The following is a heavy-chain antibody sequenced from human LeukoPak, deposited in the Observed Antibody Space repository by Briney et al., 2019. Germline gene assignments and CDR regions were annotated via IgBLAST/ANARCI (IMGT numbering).Heavy chain of an antibody. CDR3: ARPYYYDSRIDP. CDR1: GDSIIYGDYY. D-gene: IGHD3-22*01. J-gene: IGHJ5*02. V-gene: IGHV4-30-4*01. Sequence: PSETLSLTCTVSGDSIIYGDYYWSWIRQPPGKGLEWIAYMYYSGSTYYNPSLKSRVTMSADTSKNQLSLKLSSVTAADTAVYYCARPYYYDSRIDPWGQGILVTVSS. CDR2: MYYSGST.